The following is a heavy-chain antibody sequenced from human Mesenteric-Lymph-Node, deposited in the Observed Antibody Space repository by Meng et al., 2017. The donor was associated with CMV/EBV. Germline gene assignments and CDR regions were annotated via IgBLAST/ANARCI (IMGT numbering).Heavy chain of an antibody. Sequence: SETLSLTCAVSGGSAVHGGSRTGYYCIWIRQPPGKGLEWIGEISHNGIATYHPSLRGRATISLDTSTNEFSLNLISVTAADTAVYYCARVRSDFWSGYSRRHGMDVWGQGTTVTVSS. CDR1: GGSRTGYY. J-gene: IGHJ6*02. CDR2: ISHNGIA. V-gene: IGHV4-34*01. D-gene: IGHD3-3*01. CDR3: ARVRSDFWSGYSRRHGMDV.